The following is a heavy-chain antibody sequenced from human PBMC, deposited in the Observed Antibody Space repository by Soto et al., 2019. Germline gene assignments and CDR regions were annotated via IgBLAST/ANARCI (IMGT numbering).Heavy chain of an antibody. V-gene: IGHV3-23*01. J-gene: IGHJ4*02. Sequence: GGSLRLSCAASGFTFSSYAMSWVRQAPGKGLEWVSAIRGSGGSTFYADSVKGGFTISRDNSKNRLYLQMNSLRAEDTAVYYCAKVPGYCSGGSCFNFDYWGQGTLVTVSS. CDR2: IRGSGGST. D-gene: IGHD2-15*01. CDR1: GFTFSSYA. CDR3: AKVPGYCSGGSCFNFDY.